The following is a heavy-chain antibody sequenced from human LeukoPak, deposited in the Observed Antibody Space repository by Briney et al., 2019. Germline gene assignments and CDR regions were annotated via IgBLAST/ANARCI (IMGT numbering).Heavy chain of an antibody. D-gene: IGHD3-10*01. CDR2: VESGGDT. CDR3: ARVGSYYDMDV. Sequence: PGGSLRLSCAASGFIFSDYYMDWIRQAPGKGLEWVLVVESGGDTSYANSVKGRFTVSRDIFQNTLYLQMNNLRAEDTAVYYCARVGSYYDMDVWGQGTTVTVSS. V-gene: IGHV3-53*01. J-gene: IGHJ6*02. CDR1: GFIFSDYY.